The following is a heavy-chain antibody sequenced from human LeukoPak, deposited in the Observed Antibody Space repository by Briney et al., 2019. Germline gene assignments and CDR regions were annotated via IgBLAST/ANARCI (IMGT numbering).Heavy chain of an antibody. V-gene: IGHV3-30*02. J-gene: IGHJ3*01. Sequence: PGGPLRLSCAASGFTFSSYGMHWVRQAPGKGLEWVAFIRFDGSNKYYADSVKGRFTISRDNSKNTLYLQMNSLRAEDTAVYYCAGNCSSTSCLPYSWGQGTMVTVSS. CDR3: AGNCSSTSCLPYS. CDR1: GFTFSSYG. CDR2: IRFDGSNK. D-gene: IGHD2-2*01.